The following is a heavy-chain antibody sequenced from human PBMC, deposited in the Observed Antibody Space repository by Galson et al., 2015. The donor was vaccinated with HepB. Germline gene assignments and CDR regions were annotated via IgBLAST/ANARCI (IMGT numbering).Heavy chain of an antibody. CDR3: ARLPEDIVVVPAADDAFDI. CDR2: INPSGGST. Sequence: SVKVSCKASGYTFTSYYMHWVRQAPGQGLEWMGIINPSGGSTSYAQKFQGRVTMTRDTSTSTVYMELSSLRSEDTAVYYCARLPEDIVVVPAADDAFDIWGQGTMVTVSS. CDR1: GYTFTSYY. J-gene: IGHJ3*02. D-gene: IGHD2-2*01. V-gene: IGHV1-46*01.